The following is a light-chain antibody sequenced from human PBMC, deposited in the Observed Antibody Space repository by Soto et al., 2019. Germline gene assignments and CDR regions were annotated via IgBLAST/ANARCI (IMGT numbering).Light chain of an antibody. V-gene: IGKV3-20*01. CDR3: QQYGSSPTWT. J-gene: IGKJ1*01. CDR1: QSVSSSY. CDR2: GAS. Sequence: VLTQSPGTLSLSPGERATLSCRARQSVSSSYLAWYQQKPGQAPRLLIYGASSRATGIPDRFSGSGSGTDFTLTISRLETEDFAVYYCQQYGSSPTWTFGHGTKVDIK.